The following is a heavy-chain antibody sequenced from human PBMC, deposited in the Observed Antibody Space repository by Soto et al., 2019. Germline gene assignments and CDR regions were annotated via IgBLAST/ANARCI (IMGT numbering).Heavy chain of an antibody. Sequence: GSGPTLVNPTQTLTLTCTFSGFSLSTSGMRVSWIRQPPGKALEWLARIDWDDDKFYSTSLKTRLTISKDTSKNQVVLTMTNMDPVDTATYYCARTSYGSGSLLFDYWGQGTLVTVSS. CDR2: IDWDDDK. J-gene: IGHJ4*02. CDR3: ARTSYGSGSLLFDY. V-gene: IGHV2-70*04. CDR1: GFSLSTSGMR. D-gene: IGHD3-10*01.